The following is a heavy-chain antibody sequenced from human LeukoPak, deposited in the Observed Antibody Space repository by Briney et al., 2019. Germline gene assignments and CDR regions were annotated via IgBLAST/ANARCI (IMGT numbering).Heavy chain of an antibody. J-gene: IGHJ4*02. CDR2: VIPIFGTA. D-gene: IGHD2-15*01. V-gene: IGHV1-69*05. CDR1: GGTFSSYA. Sequence: SVKVSCKASGGTFSSYAISWVRQAPGQGLEWMGGVIPIFGTANYAQKFQGRVTITTDESTSTAYMELSSLRSEDTAVYYCARGWYLEYYFDYWGQGTLVTVSS. CDR3: ARGWYLEYYFDY.